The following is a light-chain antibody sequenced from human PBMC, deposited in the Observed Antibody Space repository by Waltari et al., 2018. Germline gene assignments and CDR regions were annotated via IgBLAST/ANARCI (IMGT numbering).Light chain of an antibody. CDR1: QSLLHSNGYNY. Sequence: DIVMTQSPLSLPVTPGEPASLSCRSSQSLLHSNGYNYLDWYLQKPGQSPQLLIYLGSNRASGVPDRFSGSGSGTDFTLKISRLEAEDVGVYYCMQALQTPRTFGQGTKVEIK. CDR3: MQALQTPRT. CDR2: LGS. V-gene: IGKV2-28*01. J-gene: IGKJ1*01.